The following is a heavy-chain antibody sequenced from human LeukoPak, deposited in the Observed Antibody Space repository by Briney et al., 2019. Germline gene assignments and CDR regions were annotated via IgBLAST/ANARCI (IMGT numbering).Heavy chain of an antibody. J-gene: IGHJ4*02. CDR3: ARDRSNSVDY. CDR2: IKSDGST. Sequence: GGSLRLSCAASGFTFSSYWMHWVRQTPGKGLVWVSRIKSDGSTIYADSVKGRFTISRDNARNTLYLQMNSLRVEDTAMYYCARDRSNSVDYWGQGTLVTVSS. V-gene: IGHV3-74*01. D-gene: IGHD4-11*01. CDR1: GFTFSSYW.